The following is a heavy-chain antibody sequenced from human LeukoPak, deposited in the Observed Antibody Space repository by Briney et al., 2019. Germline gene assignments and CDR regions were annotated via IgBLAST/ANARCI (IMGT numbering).Heavy chain of an antibody. CDR2: ISYDGSNK. CDR1: GFTFSSCT. J-gene: IGHJ6*02. V-gene: IGHV3-30-3*01. D-gene: IGHD3-3*01. CDR3: ARDGHLTYYDFWSGLGGYYGMDV. Sequence: PGGSLRLSCAASGFTFSSCTIHWVRQAPGKGLEWVAVISYDGSNKYYADSVKGRFTISRDNSKNTLYLQMNSLRAEDTAVYYCARDGHLTYYDFWSGLGGYYGMDVWGQGTTVTVSS.